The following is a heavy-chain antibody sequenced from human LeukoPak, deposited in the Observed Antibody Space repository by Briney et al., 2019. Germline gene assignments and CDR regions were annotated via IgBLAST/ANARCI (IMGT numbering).Heavy chain of an antibody. D-gene: IGHD5-18*01. J-gene: IGHJ4*02. V-gene: IGHV3-53*01. Sequence: GGSLRLSCEASGFTVSSNDMNWVRQVPGKGLEWVSLLYSGGNTYYADSVKGRFTISRDNSKNMLYLQMNSLRAEDTAIYYCAKEMSAMVPYFENWGQGILVTVSS. CDR1: GFTVSSND. CDR3: AKEMSAMVPYFEN. CDR2: LYSGGNT.